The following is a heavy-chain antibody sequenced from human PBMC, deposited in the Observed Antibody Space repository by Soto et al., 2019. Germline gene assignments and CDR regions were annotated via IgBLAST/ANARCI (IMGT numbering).Heavy chain of an antibody. Sequence: PSETLSLTCAVYGGSFSCYYWSWIRQPPGKGLEWIGEINHSGSTNYNPSLKSRVTISVDTSKNQFSLKLSSVTAADTAVYYCARDTRGRYSSGWYYFDYWGQGTLVTVSS. CDR3: ARDTRGRYSSGWYYFDY. CDR1: GGSFSCYY. CDR2: INHSGST. J-gene: IGHJ4*02. V-gene: IGHV4-34*01. D-gene: IGHD6-19*01.